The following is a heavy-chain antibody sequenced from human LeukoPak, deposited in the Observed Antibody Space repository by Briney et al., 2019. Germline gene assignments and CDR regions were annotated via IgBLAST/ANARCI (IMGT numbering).Heavy chain of an antibody. V-gene: IGHV3-30-3*01. CDR1: GFTFSSYA. CDR3: ASNGLERRTFDY. J-gene: IGHJ4*02. Sequence: TGGSLRLSCAASGFTFSSYAMHWVRQAPGKGLEWVAVISYDGSNKYYADSVKGRFTISRDNSKNTLYLQMNSLRAEDTAVYYCASNGLERRTFDYWGQGTLVTVSS. CDR2: ISYDGSNK. D-gene: IGHD1-1*01.